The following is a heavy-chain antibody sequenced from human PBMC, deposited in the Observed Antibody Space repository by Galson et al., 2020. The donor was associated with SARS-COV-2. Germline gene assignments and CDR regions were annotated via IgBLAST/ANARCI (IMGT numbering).Heavy chain of an antibody. J-gene: IGHJ6*02. V-gene: IGHV3-23*01. CDR1: GFTFSSYA. Sequence: GESLKISCAASGFTFSSYAMSWVRQAPGKGLEWVSAISGSGGSTYYADSVKGRFTISRDNSKNTLYLQMNSLRAEDTAVYYCARVVSYYYGMDVWGQGTTVTVSS. D-gene: IGHD2-15*01. CDR3: ARVVSYYYGMDV. CDR2: ISGSGGST.